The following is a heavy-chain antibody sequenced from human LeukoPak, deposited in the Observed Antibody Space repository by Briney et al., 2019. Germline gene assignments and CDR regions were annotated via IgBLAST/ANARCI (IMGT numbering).Heavy chain of an antibody. CDR2: ISGSGGST. CDR3: ARLVHGAFDI. CDR1: GFTFSNYV. J-gene: IGHJ3*02. V-gene: IGHV3-23*01. Sequence: PGGSLRLSCAASGFTFSNYVINWVRRAPGKWLEWVSTISGSGGSTYYADSVKGRFAVSRDNSKSTPYLQMNSLRAEDTAVYYCARLVHGAFDIWGQGTMVTVSS. D-gene: IGHD2-8*01.